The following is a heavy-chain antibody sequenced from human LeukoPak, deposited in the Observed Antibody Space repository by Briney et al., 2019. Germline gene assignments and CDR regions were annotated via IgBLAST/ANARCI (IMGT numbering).Heavy chain of an antibody. CDR1: GDSIRRSSEY. D-gene: IGHD3-3*01. V-gene: IGHV4-39*07. J-gene: IGHJ4*02. Sequence: PETLSLTCTVSGDSIRRSSEYWAWIRQAPGKGLEWIGTIYYSGTTYYSPSLKSRVTFSVDTSKNQFSLKLTSVTAADTAVYYCAREAFGVFGVVKPIHYWGQGILVTVSA. CDR3: AREAFGVFGVVKPIHY. CDR2: IYYSGTT.